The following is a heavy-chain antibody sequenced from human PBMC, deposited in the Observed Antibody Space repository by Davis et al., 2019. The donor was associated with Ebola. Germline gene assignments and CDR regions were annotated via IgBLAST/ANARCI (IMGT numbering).Heavy chain of an antibody. J-gene: IGHJ3*02. D-gene: IGHD2/OR15-2a*01. V-gene: IGHV4-59*02. Sequence: PSETLSLTCTVSGVSVSSNYWCWIRQPPGKGLEWIGYVHQTGSTNYNPSLKSRVTMSVDMSRNQFSLSLSSVTAADTAVYYCAKGRNSNANLFDIWGQGTKVTVSS. CDR3: AKGRNSNANLFDI. CDR2: VHQTGST. CDR1: GVSVSSNY.